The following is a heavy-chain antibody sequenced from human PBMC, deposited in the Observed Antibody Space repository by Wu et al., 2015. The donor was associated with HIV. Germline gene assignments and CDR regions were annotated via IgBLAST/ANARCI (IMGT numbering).Heavy chain of an antibody. D-gene: IGHD6-13*01. CDR2: IISIFDTV. CDR1: GDTFSNYA. J-gene: IGHJ4*02. V-gene: IGHV1-69*14. CDR3: ATQEAYSSNWYTGFDS. Sequence: QVQLAQSGAEVKKPGSSVKVSCKGSGDTFSNYAISWVRQAPGQGLEWMGGIISIFDTVNYAQKFQGRVTITADKSTSTSYMELSSLRSEDTAVYYCATQEAYSSNWYTGFDSWGLGTLLTVSS.